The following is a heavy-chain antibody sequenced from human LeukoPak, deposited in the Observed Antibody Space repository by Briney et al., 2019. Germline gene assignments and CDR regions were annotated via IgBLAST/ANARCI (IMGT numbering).Heavy chain of an antibody. CDR1: GFTFSSYG. CDR2: IRYDGSNK. Sequence: GRSLRLSCAASGFTFSSYGMHWVRQAPGKGLEWVAFIRYDGSNKYYADSVKGRFTISRDNSKNTLYLQMNSLRAEDTAVYYCAKEQNSGIGAAGTLLWGQGTLVTVSS. J-gene: IGHJ4*02. D-gene: IGHD6-13*01. CDR3: AKEQNSGIGAAGTLL. V-gene: IGHV3-30*02.